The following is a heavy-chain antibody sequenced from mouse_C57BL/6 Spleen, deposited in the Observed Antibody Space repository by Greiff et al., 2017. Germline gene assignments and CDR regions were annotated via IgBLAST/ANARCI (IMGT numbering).Heavy chain of an antibody. CDR1: GYTFTSYW. D-gene: IGHD2-4*01. CDR2: IDPSDSYT. J-gene: IGHJ4*01. CDR3: ARVRLRLYYAMDY. Sequence: QVQLQQPGAELVMPGASVKLSCKASGYTFTSYWMHWVKQRPGQGLEWIGEIDPSDSYTNSNQKFKGKSTLTVATSSSTAYMHLSSLTSEDSAVDYCARVRLRLYYAMDYWGQGTSVTVSS. V-gene: IGHV1-69*01.